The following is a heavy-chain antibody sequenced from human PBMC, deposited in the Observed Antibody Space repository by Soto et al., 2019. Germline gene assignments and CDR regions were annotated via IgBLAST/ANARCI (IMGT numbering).Heavy chain of an antibody. CDR2: IYYSGST. J-gene: IGHJ4*02. CDR1: GGSISSGGYY. V-gene: IGHV4-31*03. D-gene: IGHD4-17*01. CDR3: ARVQTSRTVTTFDY. Sequence: SDTLSLTCTVSGGSISSGGYYWSWIRHHPGKGLEWIGYIYYSGSTYYNPSLKSRVTISVDTSKNQFSLKLSSVTAADTAVYYCARVQTSRTVTTFDYWGQGTLVTVSS.